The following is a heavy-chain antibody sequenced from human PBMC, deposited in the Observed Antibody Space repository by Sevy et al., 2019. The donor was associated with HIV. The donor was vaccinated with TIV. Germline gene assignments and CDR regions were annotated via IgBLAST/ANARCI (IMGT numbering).Heavy chain of an antibody. D-gene: IGHD1-26*01. Sequence: SETLSLTCTVSGGSISSYYWSWIRQPPGKGLEWIGYIYYSGSTNYNPSLKSRVTISVDTSKNQFSLKLSSVTAADTAVYYCARRGWELGVWYFDLWGRGTLVTVSS. J-gene: IGHJ2*01. CDR3: ARRGWELGVWYFDL. V-gene: IGHV4-59*01. CDR2: IYYSGST. CDR1: GGSISSYY.